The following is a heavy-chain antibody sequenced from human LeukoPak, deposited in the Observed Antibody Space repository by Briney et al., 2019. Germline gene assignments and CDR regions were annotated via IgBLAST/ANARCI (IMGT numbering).Heavy chain of an antibody. D-gene: IGHD2-2*01. J-gene: IGHJ6*03. Sequence: PGGSLRLSCAASGFTFSSYGMHWVRQAPGKRLEWVAFIRYDGSNKYYADSVKGRFTISRDNSKNTLYLQMNSLRAEDTAVYYCAKDGQKRPAARYYYYMDVWGKGTTVTVSS. CDR2: IRYDGSNK. CDR1: GFTFSSYG. V-gene: IGHV3-30*02. CDR3: AKDGQKRPAARYYYYMDV.